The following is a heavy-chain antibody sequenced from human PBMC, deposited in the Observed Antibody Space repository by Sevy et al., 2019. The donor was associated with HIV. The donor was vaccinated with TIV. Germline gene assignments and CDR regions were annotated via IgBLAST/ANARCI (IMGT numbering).Heavy chain of an antibody. Sequence: GGSLRLSCAASGFTFSTYSMNWVRQAPGKGLEWASSISSTSSYIDYAYSVKGRFTISRDNAKNSLYLQMNNLRAEDTAVYYCARDYNSGWRKFNLSDPWGQGTLVTVSS. CDR3: ARDYNSGWRKFNLSDP. CDR1: GFTFSTYS. J-gene: IGHJ5*02. D-gene: IGHD6-19*01. CDR2: ISSTSSYI. V-gene: IGHV3-21*01.